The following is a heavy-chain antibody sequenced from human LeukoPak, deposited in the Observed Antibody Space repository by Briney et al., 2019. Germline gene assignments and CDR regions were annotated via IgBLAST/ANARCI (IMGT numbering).Heavy chain of an antibody. CDR3: AREDGTTAYYYYYGMDV. CDR2: TSSSSSTI. J-gene: IGHJ6*02. CDR1: GFTFSSYS. D-gene: IGHD1-7*01. Sequence: GGSLRLSCAASGFTFSSYSMNWIRQAPGKWLEWVSYTSSSSSTIYYADSVKGRFTISRDNAKNSLYLQMNSLRDEDTAVYYCAREDGTTAYYYYYGMDVWGQGTTVTVSS. V-gene: IGHV3-48*02.